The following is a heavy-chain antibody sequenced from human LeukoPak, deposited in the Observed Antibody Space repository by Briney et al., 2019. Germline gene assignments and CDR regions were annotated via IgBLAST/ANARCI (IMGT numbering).Heavy chain of an antibody. CDR3: ARDLQGSLDY. D-gene: IGHD3-10*01. V-gene: IGHV3-23*01. CDR2: ISGSGGST. J-gene: IGHJ4*02. Sequence: QAGGSLRLSCAASGFTFSDYYMSWIRQAPGKGLEWVSAISGSGGSTYYADSVKGRFTISRDNSKNTLYLQMNSLRAEDTAVYYCARDLQGSLDYWGQGTLVTVSS. CDR1: GFTFSDYY.